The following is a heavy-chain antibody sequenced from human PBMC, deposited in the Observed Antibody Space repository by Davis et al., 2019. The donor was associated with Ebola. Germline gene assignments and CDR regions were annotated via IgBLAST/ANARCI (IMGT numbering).Heavy chain of an antibody. CDR3: ATQGAPLTGVDY. CDR2: IDPTDSHS. Sequence: PGGSLRLSCQTFGYSFTTYWITWVRQLPGKGLEWIGRIDPTDSHSDLSPSFQGHVTISVDKSISTAYLQWRSLKASDTAMYYCATQGAPLTGVDYWGQGSLVIVSS. CDR1: GYSFTTYW. J-gene: IGHJ4*02. D-gene: IGHD3-9*01. V-gene: IGHV5-10-1*01.